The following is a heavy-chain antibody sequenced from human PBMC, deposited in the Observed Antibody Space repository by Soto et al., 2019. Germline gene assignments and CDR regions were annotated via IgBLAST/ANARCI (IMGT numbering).Heavy chain of an antibody. D-gene: IGHD6-19*01. CDR3: ARDGPLPFHSSGWGGADLDY. J-gene: IGHJ4*02. Sequence: ASVKVSCKASGYTFTSYGISWVRQAPGQGLEWMGWISAYNGNTNYAQKLQGRVTMTTDTSTSTAYMELRSLRSDDTAVYYCARDGPLPFHSSGWGGADLDYWGQGTLVTVSS. CDR1: GYTFTSYG. V-gene: IGHV1-18*04. CDR2: ISAYNGNT.